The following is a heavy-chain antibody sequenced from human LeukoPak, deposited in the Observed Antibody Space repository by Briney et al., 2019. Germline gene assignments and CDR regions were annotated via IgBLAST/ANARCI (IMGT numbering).Heavy chain of an antibody. J-gene: IGHJ4*02. Sequence: SGPALVKPSQTLTLTCTFSGFSLSTSRMSVSWIRQPPGKALEWLALIDWDDDKSYNTSLKARLTISKDTSKNQVVLTMTNMDPVDTATYYCARTPSTPVLTFYFDYWGQGALVTVSS. D-gene: IGHD4-17*01. CDR3: ARTPSTPVLTFYFDY. CDR2: IDWDDDK. CDR1: GFSLSTSRMS. V-gene: IGHV2-70*01.